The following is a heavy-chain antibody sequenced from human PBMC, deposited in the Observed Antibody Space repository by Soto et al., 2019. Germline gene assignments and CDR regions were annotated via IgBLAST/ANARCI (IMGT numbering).Heavy chain of an antibody. J-gene: IGHJ4*02. CDR3: ASSTIGYCSSTSCYNFDY. CDR1: GGTFSSYA. CDR2: IIPIFGTA. Sequence: ASVKVSCKASGGTFSSYAISWVRQAPGQGLEWMGGIIPIFGTANYAQKFQGRVTITADESTSTAYMELSSLRSEDTAVYYCASSTIGYCSSTSCYNFDYWGQGTLVTVSS. V-gene: IGHV1-69*13. D-gene: IGHD2-2*01.